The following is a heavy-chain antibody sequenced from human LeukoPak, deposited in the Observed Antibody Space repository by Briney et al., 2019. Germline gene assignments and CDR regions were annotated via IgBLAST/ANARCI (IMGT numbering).Heavy chain of an antibody. D-gene: IGHD3-16*01. V-gene: IGHV3-30-3*02. CDR3: ATLSGPDF. Sequence: PGGSLRLSCPPVATTSGIYALDWVRQAPGKGLEWVAFISHDGSNKYYADSVKGRFTISRDNSKNTLYLQMNSLRLEDTAMYYCATLSGPDFWGQGTQGTVSS. CDR1: ATTSGIYA. J-gene: IGHJ4*02. CDR2: ISHDGSNK.